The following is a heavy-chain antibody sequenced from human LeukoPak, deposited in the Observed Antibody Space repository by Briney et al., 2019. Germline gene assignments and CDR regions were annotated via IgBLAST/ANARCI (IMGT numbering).Heavy chain of an antibody. CDR3: ATAGVGTTGGVDY. D-gene: IGHD1-1*01. Sequence: GESLKISCKGSGYSFTSYWIGWVRQLPGKGLEWMGIIYPGDSDTRYSPSFQGQVTISADKSISTAYLQWSCLKASGAAMYYCATAGVGTTGGVDYWGQGTLVTVSS. CDR1: GYSFTSYW. V-gene: IGHV5-51*01. CDR2: IYPGDSDT. J-gene: IGHJ4*02.